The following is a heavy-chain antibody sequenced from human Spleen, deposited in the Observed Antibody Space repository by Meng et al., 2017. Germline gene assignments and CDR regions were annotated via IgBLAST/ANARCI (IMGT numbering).Heavy chain of an antibody. CDR2: IYYSGST. J-gene: IGHJ4*02. D-gene: IGHD3-3*02. Sequence: APLEGSGPGLVRPSEPLSLTCTVSGGSVSSGDFYWSWIRQPPGKGLEWIGHIYYSGSTNYNPSLKSQVTISIDTSKNQFSLKLSSVTTADTAVYFCARSSFSASPYYFGYWGLGTLVTVSS. CDR3: ARSSFSASPYYFGY. V-gene: IGHV4-61*08. CDR1: GGSVSSGDFY.